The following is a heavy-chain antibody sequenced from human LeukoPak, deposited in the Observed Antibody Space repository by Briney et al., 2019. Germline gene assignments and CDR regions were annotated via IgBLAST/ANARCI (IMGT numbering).Heavy chain of an antibody. CDR1: GYTFTGYY. V-gene: IGHV1-2*02. Sequence: GASVKVSCKASGYTFTGYYMHWVRQAPGQGLEWMGWINLNSGGTNYAQKLQGRVTMTTDTSTSTAYMELRSLRSDDTAVYYCARDRYCSGGSCYSTHDYWGQGTLVTVSS. J-gene: IGHJ4*02. D-gene: IGHD2-15*01. CDR2: INLNSGGT. CDR3: ARDRYCSGGSCYSTHDY.